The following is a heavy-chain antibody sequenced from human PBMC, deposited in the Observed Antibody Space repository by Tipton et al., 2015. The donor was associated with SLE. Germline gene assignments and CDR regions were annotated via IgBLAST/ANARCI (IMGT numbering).Heavy chain of an antibody. D-gene: IGHD1-14*01. V-gene: IGHV1-8*02. CDR2: MSPDSGNT. CDR3: ARNPYNTGWFDP. J-gene: IGHJ5*02. Sequence: QVQLVQSGAEVKKPGASVKVSCKASGYTFINYDINWVRQATGQGLEWMGWMSPDSGNTGYAPKFEGRVTMTRDTSASTAYMELGSLISEDTAVYFCARNPYNTGWFDPWGQGTRVTVSS. CDR1: GYTFINYD.